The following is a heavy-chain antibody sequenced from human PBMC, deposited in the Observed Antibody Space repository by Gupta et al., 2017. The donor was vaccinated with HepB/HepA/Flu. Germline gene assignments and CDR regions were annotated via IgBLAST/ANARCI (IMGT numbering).Heavy chain of an antibody. CDR2: ISWHSGSI. Sequence: EVQLVASGGGLVQPGTSLRLSCAASGSTFVDYAMHWVRQAPGKGLEGVSGISWHSGSIGYADSEKGRFTISRDNAKNARDLQMNSVRAEETAVYYCAKDYGAGGKGVPWFDPGGQGTMVTVSS. V-gene: IGHV3-9*01. CDR1: GSTFVDYA. J-gene: IGHJ5*02. D-gene: IGHD3-10*01. CDR3: AKDYGAGGKGVPWFDP.